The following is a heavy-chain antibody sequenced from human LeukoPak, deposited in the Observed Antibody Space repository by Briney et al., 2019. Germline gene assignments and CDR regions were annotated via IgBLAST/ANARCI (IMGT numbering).Heavy chain of an antibody. CDR1: GASITSGAYY. CDR2: IADIATK. V-gene: IGHV4-31*03. Sequence: SETLSLTCSVSGASITSGAYYWSWLRQHPEKGLEWIGYIADIATKFYNPSFKSRVSISMDPSKNLFSLSLTSLTAADAAVYYCARARMGPVPFDSWGQGILVTVSS. CDR3: ARARMGPVPFDS. J-gene: IGHJ4*02. D-gene: IGHD1-14*01.